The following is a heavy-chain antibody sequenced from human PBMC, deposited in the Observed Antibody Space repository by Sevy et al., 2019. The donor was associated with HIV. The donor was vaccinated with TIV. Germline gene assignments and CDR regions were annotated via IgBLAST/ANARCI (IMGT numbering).Heavy chain of an antibody. CDR1: GFTFSSYA. V-gene: IGHV3-23*01. CDR2: ISGGGGST. D-gene: IGHD6-13*01. J-gene: IGHJ4*02. Sequence: GVSLRLSCAASGFTFSSYAMSWVRQAPGKGLEWVSTISGGGGSTYYADSVKGRFTISRDNSKNTLYLQMNSLRAEDTAVYYCAKAGGSSWTGGYFDYWGQGTLVTVSS. CDR3: AKAGGSSWTGGYFDY.